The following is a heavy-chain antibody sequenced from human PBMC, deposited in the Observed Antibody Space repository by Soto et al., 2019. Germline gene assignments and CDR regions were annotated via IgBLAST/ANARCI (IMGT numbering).Heavy chain of an antibody. V-gene: IGHV3-66*01. CDR3: ARVGDTVTTAGH. CDR2: IYSGGSS. Sequence: DVQLLESGGGLVQPGGSLRLSCAASGLIVSTNHMSWVRQAPGKGLEWVSMIYSGGSSYYADSVKGRFTISRDISNNTVFLQMRSLRVEDTAVYYCARVGDTVTTAGHWGQGTLVTVSS. D-gene: IGHD4-17*01. J-gene: IGHJ4*02. CDR1: GLIVSTNH.